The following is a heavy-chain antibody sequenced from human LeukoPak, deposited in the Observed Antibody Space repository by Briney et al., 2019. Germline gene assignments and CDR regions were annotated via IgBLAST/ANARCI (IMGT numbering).Heavy chain of an antibody. J-gene: IGHJ4*02. CDR2: INPNSGGT. CDR3: ARGAGYSSSWYYC. CDR1: GYTFTGYY. V-gene: IGHV1-2*02. Sequence: GASVKVSCKASGYTFTGYYMHWVRQAPGQGLEWMGWINPNSGGTNYAQKFQGRVTMTRDTSISTAYMELSRLRSDDTAVYYCARGAGYSSSWYYCWGQGTLVTVSS. D-gene: IGHD6-13*01.